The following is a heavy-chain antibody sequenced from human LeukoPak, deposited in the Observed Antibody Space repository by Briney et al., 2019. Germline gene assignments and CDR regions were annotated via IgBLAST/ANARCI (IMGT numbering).Heavy chain of an antibody. V-gene: IGHV4-38-2*02. CDR1: GGSISSYY. CDR3: ARASVAGSHDAFDI. J-gene: IGHJ3*02. D-gene: IGHD6-19*01. CDR2: IYHSGST. Sequence: SETLSLTCTVSGGSISSYYWSWIRQAPGKGLEWIGSIYHSGSTYYNPSLKSRVTISVDTSKNQFSLKLSSVTAADTAVYYCARASVAGSHDAFDIWGQGTMVTVSS.